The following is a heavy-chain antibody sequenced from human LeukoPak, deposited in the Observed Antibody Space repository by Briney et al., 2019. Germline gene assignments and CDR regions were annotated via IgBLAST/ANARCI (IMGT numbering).Heavy chain of an antibody. CDR3: AHGGGSQFHA. D-gene: IGHD5-24*01. V-gene: IGHV3-23*01. J-gene: IGHJ5*02. Sequence: GGSLRLSCAASGFTFSSYAMSWVRQAPGEGLEWGSSVSGGGGPSISYYADSVKGRFTISRDNSKNTINLQMSSLRADDTATYYCAHGGGSQFHAWGQGTLVTVSS. CDR2: VSGGGGPSIS. CDR1: GFTFSSYA.